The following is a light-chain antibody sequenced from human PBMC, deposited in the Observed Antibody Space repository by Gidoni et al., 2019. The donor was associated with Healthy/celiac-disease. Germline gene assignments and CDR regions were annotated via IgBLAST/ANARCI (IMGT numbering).Light chain of an antibody. J-gene: IGLJ2*01. V-gene: IGLV3-1*01. CDR2: QDS. CDR3: QAWDSSTGVV. Sequence: SYDLTQPPSVSVSPGQTASITCPGDKLGDKYACWYQPKPGQSPVLVIYQDSKRPSGIPERFSGSNSGNTATLTISGTQAMDEADYYCQAWDSSTGVVFGGGTKLTVL. CDR1: KLGDKY.